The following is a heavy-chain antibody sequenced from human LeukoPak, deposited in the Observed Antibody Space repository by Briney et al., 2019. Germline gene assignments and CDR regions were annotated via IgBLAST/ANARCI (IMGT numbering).Heavy chain of an antibody. CDR3: AREPMTSHDSWFGP. J-gene: IGHJ5*02. Sequence: GGSLRLSCAGPEFIFSSHSMNWVRQAPGKGLEWVSSISSSSSYIYYADSVKGRFTISRDNAKNSLYLQMNSLRAEDTAVYYCAREPMTSHDSWFGPWGQGTLVTVSS. CDR2: ISSSSSYI. D-gene: IGHD3-22*01. CDR1: EFIFSSHS. V-gene: IGHV3-21*01.